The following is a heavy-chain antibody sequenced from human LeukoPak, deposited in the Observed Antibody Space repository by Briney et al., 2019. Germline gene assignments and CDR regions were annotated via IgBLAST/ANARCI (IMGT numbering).Heavy chain of an antibody. CDR3: ARDRGVANVGQLSPFHY. CDR1: GFRLSSYG. CDR2: ISSTSNTI. J-gene: IGHJ4*02. D-gene: IGHD1-1*01. Sequence: GGSLRLSCEASGFRLSSYGMNWVRQAPGKGLEWLSYISSTSNTIYYADSVKGRFTISRDNPKNSMYLQMDSLGAEDTAVYYCARDRGVANVGQLSPFHYCGQGTLVTVSS. V-gene: IGHV3-48*04.